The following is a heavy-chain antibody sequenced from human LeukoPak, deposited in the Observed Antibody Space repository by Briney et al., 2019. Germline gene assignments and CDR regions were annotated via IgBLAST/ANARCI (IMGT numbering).Heavy chain of an antibody. V-gene: IGHV3-7*01. CDR3: SRGYCSTITCPDFYGMDV. CDR1: GFPFSSYW. CDR2: IKQDGSKK. Sequence: GGSLRLSCVASGFPFSSYWMTWVRQAPGKGLEWVANIKQDGSKKSYVDSVKGRFTISRDNAKNSLYLQMNSLRAEDTAIYYCSRGYCSTITCPDFYGMDVWGQGTTVSVS. J-gene: IGHJ6*02. D-gene: IGHD2-2*01.